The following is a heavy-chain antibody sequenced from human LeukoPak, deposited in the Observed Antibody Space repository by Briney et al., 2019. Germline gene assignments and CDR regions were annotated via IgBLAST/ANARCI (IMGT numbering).Heavy chain of an antibody. Sequence: SETLSLTCTVSGGSISSYYWSWIRQPPGKGLEWIGYIYYSGSTNYNPSLKSRVTISADTSKNQFSLKLSSVTAADTAVYYCARQHCSSTSCYLHYWGQGALVTVSS. CDR2: IYYSGST. CDR3: ARQHCSSTSCYLHY. CDR1: GGSISSYY. D-gene: IGHD2-2*01. V-gene: IGHV4-59*08. J-gene: IGHJ4*02.